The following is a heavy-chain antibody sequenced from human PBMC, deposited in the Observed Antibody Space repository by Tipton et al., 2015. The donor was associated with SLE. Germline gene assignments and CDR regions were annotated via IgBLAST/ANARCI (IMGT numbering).Heavy chain of an antibody. V-gene: IGHV4-4*02. CDR1: GGSITSSHW. Sequence: TLSLTCAVSGGSITSSHWWSWVRQPPGKGLEWIGEISHTGTSNYNPSLKGRVTMSIDKTNNQFSLKLSSMTAADTAVYYCARWGSLNPLYWYFDLWGRGTLVTVSS. CDR3: ARWGSLNPLYWYFDL. D-gene: IGHD3-16*01. J-gene: IGHJ2*01. CDR2: ISHTGTS.